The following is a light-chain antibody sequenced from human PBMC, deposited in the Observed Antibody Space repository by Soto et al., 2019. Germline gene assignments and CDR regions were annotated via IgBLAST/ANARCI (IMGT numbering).Light chain of an antibody. CDR2: GGS. CDR1: QGISNW. Sequence: DMQLTQSPSSVSASVRDRGTITCRASQGISNWLDWYQQKPRKAPKLLIYGGSSLQSGVPSRFSGGGSGTHFTLIISSLQPEDFATYYCQQTNTFPPHTFGGGTKVEIK. CDR3: QQTNTFPPHT. V-gene: IGKV1-12*01. J-gene: IGKJ4*01.